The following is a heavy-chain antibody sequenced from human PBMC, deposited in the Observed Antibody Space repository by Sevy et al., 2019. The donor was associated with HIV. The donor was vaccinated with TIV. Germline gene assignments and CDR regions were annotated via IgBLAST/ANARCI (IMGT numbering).Heavy chain of an antibody. V-gene: IGHV3-33*01. D-gene: IGHD4-17*01. CDR2: IWFDGSNS. CDR1: GFSFSSYG. J-gene: IGHJ4*02. Sequence: GGSLRLSCAASGFSFSSYGMHWVRQAPGKGLEWVALIWFDGSNSYYADYVKGRFAISRDTSKNTVYLQMNSLRAEDTAVYYCARDHEFYDYGDYGPTFFPDYWGQGNLVTVSS. CDR3: ARDHEFYDYGDYGPTFFPDY.